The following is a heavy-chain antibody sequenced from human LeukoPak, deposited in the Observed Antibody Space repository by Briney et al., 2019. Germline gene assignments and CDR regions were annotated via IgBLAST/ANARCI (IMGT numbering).Heavy chain of an antibody. J-gene: IGHJ4*02. V-gene: IGHV3-48*01. D-gene: IGHD3-16*01. CDR2: ISSSSSPT. CDR1: GFTFSTYA. Sequence: GGSLRLSCAASGFTFSTYAMNWVRQAPGKGLEWVSYISSSSSPTYYADSVQGRFTIFRDNAKNSLYLQMNSLRGEDTAVYYCARDDGGYWGQGTLVTVSS. CDR3: ARDDGGY.